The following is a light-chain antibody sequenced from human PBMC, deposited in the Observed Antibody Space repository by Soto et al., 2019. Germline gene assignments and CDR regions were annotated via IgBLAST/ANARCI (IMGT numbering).Light chain of an antibody. Sequence: QSVLTQPRSVSGSPGQSVTISCTGTSSDVGGYNFVSWYQHHPGKAPKVLIYDASKRPSGVPDRFSGSKSGNTASLTISGLQAEDEADYHCCSYAGTYTYAVFGGGTKVTVL. CDR2: DAS. CDR3: CSYAGTYTYAV. J-gene: IGLJ2*01. CDR1: SSDVGGYNF. V-gene: IGLV2-11*01.